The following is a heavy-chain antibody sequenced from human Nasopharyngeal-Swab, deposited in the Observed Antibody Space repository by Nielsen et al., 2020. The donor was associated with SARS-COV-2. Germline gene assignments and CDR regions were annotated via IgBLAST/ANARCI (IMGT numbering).Heavy chain of an antibody. Sequence: SETLSLTCTVSGGSISFYYWSWIRQPAGKGLDWIGRMYTSGSTTYNPSLKSRVTISVDTSKNQLSLKLSSVTAADTAVYYCARGQATGLVVVTSSGYFDLWGRGTLVTVSS. CDR2: MYTSGST. J-gene: IGHJ2*01. CDR1: GGSISFYY. CDR3: ARGQATGLVVVTSSGYFDL. V-gene: IGHV4-4*07. D-gene: IGHD2-21*02.